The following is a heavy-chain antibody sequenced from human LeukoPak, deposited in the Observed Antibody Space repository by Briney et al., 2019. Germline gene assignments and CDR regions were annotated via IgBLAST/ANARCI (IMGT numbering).Heavy chain of an antibody. Sequence: ASVKVSCTASGYTFTSYGISWVRQAPGQGLEWMGWISAYNGNTNYAQKLQGRVTMTTDTSTSTAYMELRSLRSDDTAVYYCARDYLGYCSGGSCSTGYYWGQGTLVTVSS. D-gene: IGHD2-15*01. CDR1: GYTFTSYG. CDR2: ISAYNGNT. CDR3: ARDYLGYCSGGSCSTGYY. J-gene: IGHJ4*02. V-gene: IGHV1-18*01.